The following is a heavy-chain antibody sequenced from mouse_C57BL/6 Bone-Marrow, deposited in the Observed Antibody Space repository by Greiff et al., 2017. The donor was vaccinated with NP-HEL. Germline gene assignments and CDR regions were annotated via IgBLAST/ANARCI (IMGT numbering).Heavy chain of an antibody. CDR3: TTGGSSPYAMDY. J-gene: IGHJ4*01. D-gene: IGHD1-1*01. CDR2: IDPENGDT. V-gene: IGHV14-4*01. CDR1: GFNIKDDY. Sequence: VQLQQSGAELVRPGASVKLSCTVSGFNIKDDYMHWVKQRPEQGLEWIGWIDPENGDTEYASKFQGKATITADTSSNTAYLQLSSLTSEDTPVYYCTTGGSSPYAMDYWGQGTSVTVSS.